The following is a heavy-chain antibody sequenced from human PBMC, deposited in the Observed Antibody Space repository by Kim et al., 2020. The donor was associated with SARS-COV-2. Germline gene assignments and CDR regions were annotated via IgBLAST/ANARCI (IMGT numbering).Heavy chain of an antibody. D-gene: IGHD3-10*01. CDR1: GGSFSGYY. J-gene: IGHJ5*02. V-gene: IGHV4-34*01. CDR3: ARFTGGVVRGVGNWFDP. Sequence: SETLSLTCAVYGGSFSGYYWSWIRQPPGKGLEWIGEINHSGSTNYNPSLKSRVTISVDTSKNQFSLKLSSVTAADTAVYYCARFTGGVVRGVGNWFDPWGQGTLVTVSS. CDR2: INHSGST.